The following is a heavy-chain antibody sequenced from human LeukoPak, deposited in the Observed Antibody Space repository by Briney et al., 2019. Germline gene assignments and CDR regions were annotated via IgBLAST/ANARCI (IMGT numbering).Heavy chain of an antibody. CDR3: ARTGAHGAFDI. D-gene: IGHD1-14*01. J-gene: IGHJ3*02. V-gene: IGHV3-21*01. Sequence: GGSLRLSCAASGFTFSSYSMNWVRQAPGKGLGWVSSISSSSSYIYYADSVKGRFTISRDNAKNSLYLQMNSLRAEDTAVYYCARTGAHGAFDIWGQGTMVTVSS. CDR1: GFTFSSYS. CDR2: ISSSSSYI.